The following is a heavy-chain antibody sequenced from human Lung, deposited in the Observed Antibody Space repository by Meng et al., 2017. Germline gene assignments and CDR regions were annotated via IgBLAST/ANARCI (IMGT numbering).Heavy chain of an antibody. CDR1: GFTFPSYA. V-gene: IGHV3-23*01. Sequence: GESLKIPCAASGFTFPSYAMSWVRQAPGKGLEWVSAISSSNTRTYYADSVKGRFTISRDNSKNTLYLQMNSLRADDTAVYYCAKSLKSYGSGSSYDYWGQGTLVTVSS. CDR3: AKSLKSYGSGSSYDY. CDR2: ISSSNTRT. D-gene: IGHD3-10*01. J-gene: IGHJ4*02.